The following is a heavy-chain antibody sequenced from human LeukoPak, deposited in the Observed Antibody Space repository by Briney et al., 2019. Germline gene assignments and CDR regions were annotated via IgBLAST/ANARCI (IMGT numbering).Heavy chain of an antibody. CDR2: MNPNSGNT. D-gene: IGHD2-2*01. Sequence: ASVKVSCKASGYTFTSYDINWVRQATGQGLEWMGWMNPNSGNTGYAQKFQGRATMTRNTSISTAYMELSSLRSEDTAVYYCAREVSSTRKYYYYGMDVWGQGTTVTVSS. J-gene: IGHJ6*02. CDR3: AREVSSTRKYYYYGMDV. CDR1: GYTFTSYD. V-gene: IGHV1-8*01.